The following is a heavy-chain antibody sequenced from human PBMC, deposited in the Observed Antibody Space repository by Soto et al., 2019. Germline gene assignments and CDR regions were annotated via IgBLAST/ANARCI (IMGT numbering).Heavy chain of an antibody. Sequence: ASVKVSCKASGYTFTSYYMHWVRQAPGQGLEWMGIINPSGGSTSYAQKFQGRVTMTRDTSTSTVYMELSSLRSEDTAVYYCARAGGYCTNGVCSWYFDLWGRGTLVTVSS. J-gene: IGHJ2*01. CDR1: GYTFTSYY. CDR2: INPSGGST. D-gene: IGHD2-8*01. CDR3: ARAGGYCTNGVCSWYFDL. V-gene: IGHV1-46*01.